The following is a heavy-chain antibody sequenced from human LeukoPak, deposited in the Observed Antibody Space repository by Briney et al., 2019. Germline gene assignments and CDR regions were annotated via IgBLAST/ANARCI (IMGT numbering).Heavy chain of an antibody. CDR1: GFTFDNHA. J-gene: IGHJ4*02. D-gene: IGHD3-3*01. Sequence: GGSLRLSCAASGFTFDNHAMTWVRQAPGKGLEWVSVITGSGDARYYADSVKGRFTISRDNSKNTLHLQMNTLRVEDTALYYCAKDILTYYYGTSGYYFDYWGQGTLVTVSS. CDR2: ITGSGDAR. CDR3: AKDILTYYYGTSGYYFDY. V-gene: IGHV3-23*01.